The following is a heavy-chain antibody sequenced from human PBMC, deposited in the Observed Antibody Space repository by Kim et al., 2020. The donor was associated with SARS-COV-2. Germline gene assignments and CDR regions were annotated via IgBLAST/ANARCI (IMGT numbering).Heavy chain of an antibody. CDR2: IYHSGST. CDR3: ARIRRGGYCSGGSCYAYY. J-gene: IGHJ4*02. Sequence: SETLSLTCAVSGGSISSSNWWSWVRQPPGKGLELIGEIYHSGSTNYNPSLKSRVTISVDKSKNQFSLKLSSVTAADTAVYYCARIRRGGYCSGGSCYAYYWGQGTLVTVSS. V-gene: IGHV4-4*02. CDR1: GGSISSSNW. D-gene: IGHD2-15*01.